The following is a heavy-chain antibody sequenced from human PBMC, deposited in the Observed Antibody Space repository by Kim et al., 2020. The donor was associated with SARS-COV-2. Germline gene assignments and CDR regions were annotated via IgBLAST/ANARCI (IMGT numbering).Heavy chain of an antibody. J-gene: IGHJ4*02. CDR1: GGSISSYY. D-gene: IGHD3-10*01. CDR2: IYYNGST. Sequence: SETLSLTCTVSGGSISSYYWSWIRQPPGKGLEWIGYIYYNGSTNYNPSLKSRVTISVDTSKNQFSLKLSSVTAADTAVYYCARSPPYYYGSGSYYYDYWGQGTLVTVSS. V-gene: IGHV4-59*01. CDR3: ARSPPYYYGSGSYYYDY.